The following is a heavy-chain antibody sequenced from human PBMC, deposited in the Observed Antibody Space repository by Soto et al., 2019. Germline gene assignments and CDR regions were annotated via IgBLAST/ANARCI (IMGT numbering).Heavy chain of an antibody. D-gene: IGHD4-17*01. Sequence: QVQLVQSGAEVKKPGASVKVSCKASGYTYTTFGISWVRQAPGQGLEWLGWMNSYSGKTDYAQKFQGRVTMTTDPSTRTAYMDLRSLNSDDTAVYYCVRDRLTVTGTKCFDYWGQGTLVTVSS. CDR2: MNSYSGKT. CDR3: VRDRLTVTGTKCFDY. CDR1: GYTYTTFG. V-gene: IGHV1-18*01. J-gene: IGHJ4*02.